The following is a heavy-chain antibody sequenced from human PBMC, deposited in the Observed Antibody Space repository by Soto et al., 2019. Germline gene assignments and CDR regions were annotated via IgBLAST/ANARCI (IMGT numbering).Heavy chain of an antibody. Sequence: EVQLVETEGGLIQPGGSLRLSCAASGFIVSSSYMSWVRQAPGRGLEWVSTIFSGGTTHYADSVQGRFTISRDSSKNTLFLQLNSLRAEDTAIYYCARETVPPSYHYYDCWGQGTQVTVSS. CDR1: GFIVSSSY. CDR3: ARETVPPSYHYYDC. CDR2: IFSGGTT. V-gene: IGHV3-53*02. J-gene: IGHJ4*02. D-gene: IGHD2-2*02.